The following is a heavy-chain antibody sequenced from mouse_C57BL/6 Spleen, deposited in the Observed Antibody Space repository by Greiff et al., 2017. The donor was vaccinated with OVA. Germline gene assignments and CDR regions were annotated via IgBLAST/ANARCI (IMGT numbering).Heavy chain of an antibody. J-gene: IGHJ2*01. D-gene: IGHD2-4*01. V-gene: IGHV1-20*01. Sequence: EVQLQQSGPELVKPGDSVKISCKASGYSFTGYFMNWVMQSHGKSLEWIGRINPYNGDTFYNQKFKGKATLTVDKSSSTAHMELRSLTSEDSAVYYCARYDYDAYFDYWGQGTTLTVSS. CDR1: GYSFTGYF. CDR3: ARYDYDAYFDY. CDR2: INPYNGDT.